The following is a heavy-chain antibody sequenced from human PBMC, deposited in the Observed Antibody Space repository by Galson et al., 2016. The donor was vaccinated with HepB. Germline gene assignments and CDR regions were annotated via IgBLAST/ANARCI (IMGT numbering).Heavy chain of an antibody. D-gene: IGHD6-13*01. CDR2: IYYSGRT. J-gene: IGHJ4*02. CDR3: ARRDAAAGSFDY. CDR1: GSSIRTGYY. Sequence: SETLSLTCTVSGSSIRTGYYWGWIRQSAGKGLEWIGYIYYSGRTYYNPSLKSRVSISIDTSKSQFSLSLRSVTAADTAMYFCARRDAAAGSFDYWGPGTLATFSS. V-gene: IGHV4-38-2*02.